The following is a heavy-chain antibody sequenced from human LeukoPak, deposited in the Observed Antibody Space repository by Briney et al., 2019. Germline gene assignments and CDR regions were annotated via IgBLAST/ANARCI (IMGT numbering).Heavy chain of an antibody. CDR2: ISGSGGST. D-gene: IGHD3-10*01. CDR3: AKDLWFGGRNWFDP. J-gene: IGHJ5*02. V-gene: IGHV3-23*01. Sequence: GGSLRLSCAASGFTFSSFAMSWVRPAPGKGLEWVSAISGSGGSTYYADSVKGRFTISRDNSKNALYLQMNGLRAEDTAVYFCAKDLWFGGRNWFDPWGQGTLVTVSS. CDR1: GFTFSSFA.